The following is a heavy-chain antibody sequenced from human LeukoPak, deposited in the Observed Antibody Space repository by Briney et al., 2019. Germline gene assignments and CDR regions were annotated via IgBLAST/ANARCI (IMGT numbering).Heavy chain of an antibody. CDR2: ISAYNDNT. Sequence: ASVKVSCKASGYTFTSYGISWVRQTPGQGLEWMGWISAYNDNTNYAQKLQGRVTMTTDTSTSTAYMELRSLRSDDTAVYYCARVGGGSGSYYIFSPHDAFDIWGQGTMVTVSS. CDR3: ARVGGGSGSYYIFSPHDAFDI. V-gene: IGHV1-18*01. CDR1: GYTFTSYG. J-gene: IGHJ3*02. D-gene: IGHD3-10*01.